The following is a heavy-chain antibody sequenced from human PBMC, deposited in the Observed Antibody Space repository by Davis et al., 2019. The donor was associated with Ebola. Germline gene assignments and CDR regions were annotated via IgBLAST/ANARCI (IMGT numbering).Heavy chain of an antibody. J-gene: IGHJ4*02. V-gene: IGHV3-74*01. CDR1: GFTFSSHW. Sequence: HTGGSLRLSCAASGFTFSSHWMYWVRQAPGKGLVWVSRINSDGSSTSYADSVKGRFTISRDNAKNTLYLQMNSLRAEDTAVYYCAKDAYYYDSSGYFDYWGQGTLVTVSS. CDR2: INSDGSST. D-gene: IGHD3-22*01. CDR3: AKDAYYYDSSGYFDY.